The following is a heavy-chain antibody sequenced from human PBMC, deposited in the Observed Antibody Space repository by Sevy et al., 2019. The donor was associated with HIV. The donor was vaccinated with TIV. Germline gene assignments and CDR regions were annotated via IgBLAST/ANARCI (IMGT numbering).Heavy chain of an antibody. Sequence: ASVKVSCKASGYTFTSYGISWVRQAPGQGLEWMGWISAYNGNTNYAQKLQGRVTMTTDTSTSTAYMELRSLRSDDTAVYYCARHHCSSTSCYSYYGMDVWGQGTTVTVSS. V-gene: IGHV1-18*01. D-gene: IGHD2-2*02. CDR1: GYTFTSYG. CDR3: ARHHCSSTSCYSYYGMDV. CDR2: ISAYNGNT. J-gene: IGHJ6*02.